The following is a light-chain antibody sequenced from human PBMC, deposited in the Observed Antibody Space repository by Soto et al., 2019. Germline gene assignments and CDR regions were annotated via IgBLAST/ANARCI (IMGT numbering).Light chain of an antibody. CDR1: QSVSSSY. J-gene: IGKJ2*01. Sequence: EIVLTQSPGTLSLSPGERATLSCRASQSVSSSYLDGYQQTPGQAPRLLIYGASSRATGIPDRFSGSGSGTDFTLIISRLEPEDFAVYYCQQYSSSPYTFGQETKLDIK. CDR2: GAS. V-gene: IGKV3-20*01. CDR3: QQYSSSPYT.